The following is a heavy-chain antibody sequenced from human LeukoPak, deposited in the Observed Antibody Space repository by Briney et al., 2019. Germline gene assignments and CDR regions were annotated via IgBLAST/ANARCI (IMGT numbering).Heavy chain of an antibody. J-gene: IGHJ4*02. CDR2: IWYDGTKK. CDR1: GFTFSSYG. Sequence: GGSLRLSCAAPGFTFSSYGMHWVRQAPGKGLEWVALIWYDGTKKYYADSVRGRVTVSRDNSKNTLFLQMSSLRDEDTAVYYCARANYDDSSGYQSLFYFDYWGQGTLVTVSS. CDR3: ARANYDDSSGYQSLFYFDY. D-gene: IGHD3-22*01. V-gene: IGHV3-33*01.